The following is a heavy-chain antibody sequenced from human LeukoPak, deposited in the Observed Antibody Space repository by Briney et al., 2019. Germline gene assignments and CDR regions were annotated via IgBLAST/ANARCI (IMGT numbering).Heavy chain of an antibody. CDR2: ISSSGSTI. CDR1: GFTFSSYE. Sequence: GGSLRLSCAASGFTFSSYEMNWVRQAPGKGVEWVSYISSSGSTIYYADSVKGRFTISRDNAKNSLYLQMNSLRAEDTAVYYCARDLAYYDSSGYLGYWGQGTLVTVSS. V-gene: IGHV3-48*03. J-gene: IGHJ4*02. CDR3: ARDLAYYDSSGYLGY. D-gene: IGHD3-22*01.